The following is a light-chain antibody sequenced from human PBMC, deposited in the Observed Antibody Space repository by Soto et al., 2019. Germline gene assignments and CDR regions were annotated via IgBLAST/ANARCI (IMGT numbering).Light chain of an antibody. CDR2: LKNDGSH. V-gene: IGLV4-69*01. CDR1: SGHSTYT. Sequence: QLVLTQSPSASASPGASVKLTCTLSSGHSTYTIAWHQQHPGKGPRYLMRLKNDGSHTKGDGIPDRFSGSSIGAERYLTNSSLQSEDEADFFCQTWVTGIQVFGAGTKLTVL. CDR3: QTWVTGIQV. J-gene: IGLJ2*01.